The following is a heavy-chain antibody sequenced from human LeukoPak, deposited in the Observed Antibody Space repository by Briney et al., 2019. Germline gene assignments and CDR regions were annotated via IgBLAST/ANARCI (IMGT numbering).Heavy chain of an antibody. CDR1: GFTFSSYW. J-gene: IGHJ1*01. Sequence: GGSLRLSCAASGFTFSSYWMSWVRQAPGKGLELVANIKQDGSEKYYVDSVKGRFTISRDNAKNSLYLQMNSLRAEDTAVYYCAREEGGALRYFDWLPIPPDEYFQHWGQGTLVTVSS. CDR3: AREEGGALRYFDWLPIPPDEYFQH. D-gene: IGHD3-9*01. CDR2: IKQDGSEK. V-gene: IGHV3-7*03.